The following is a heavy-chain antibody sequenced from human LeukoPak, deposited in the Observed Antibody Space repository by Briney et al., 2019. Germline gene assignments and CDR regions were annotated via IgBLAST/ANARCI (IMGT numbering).Heavy chain of an antibody. CDR2: IYYSGRT. CDR3: ATIYGSGSNDAFDI. D-gene: IGHD3-10*01. Sequence: SETLSLTCTVSGGSISSSTYYCGWVSQPPRKGLEWIGSIYYSGRTYYNPSLKSRVTMSVDTSKNQFSLKLSSVTAADTAVYYCATIYGSGSNDAFDIWGQGTMVTVSS. CDR1: GGSISSSTYY. J-gene: IGHJ3*02. V-gene: IGHV4-39*07.